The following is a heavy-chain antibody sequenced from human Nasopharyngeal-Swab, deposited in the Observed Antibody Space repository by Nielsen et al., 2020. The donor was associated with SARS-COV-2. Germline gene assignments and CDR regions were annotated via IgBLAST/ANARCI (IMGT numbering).Heavy chain of an antibody. J-gene: IGHJ4*02. Sequence: ASEKVSCKASGYTFTSYAMHCVRQAPEQRLEWMGWISAGNGNTKYSQNFQGIVTITRDISVSTAYMELSSLRSEDTAVYSGTMGPLGGVNGFDYWGQGTLVTVSS. CDR1: GYTFTSYA. CDR3: TMGPLGGVNGFDY. D-gene: IGHD2-8*01. V-gene: IGHV1-3*01. CDR2: ISAGNGNT.